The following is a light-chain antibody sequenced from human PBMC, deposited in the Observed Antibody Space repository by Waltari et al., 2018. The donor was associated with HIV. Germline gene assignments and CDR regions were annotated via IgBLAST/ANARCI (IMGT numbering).Light chain of an antibody. V-gene: IGLV1-44*01. CDR3: ATWDDSLNGPL. Sequence: QPVLSQPPSASGTPGQRVTIPCSGGSSNIGRNTVNWYQRLPGTAPKPLIFSDTHRPSGVPDRFSGSRSGTSASLAISGLQSEDGADYFCATWDDSLNGPLFGGGTELTVL. CDR1: SSNIGRNT. J-gene: IGLJ2*01. CDR2: SDT.